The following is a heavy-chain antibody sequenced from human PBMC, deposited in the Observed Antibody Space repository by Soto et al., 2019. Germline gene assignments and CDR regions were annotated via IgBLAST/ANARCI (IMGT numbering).Heavy chain of an antibody. CDR2: ISGSGGST. CDR3: EKYWGQH. V-gene: IGHV3-23*01. D-gene: IGHD3-16*01. CDR1: GFTVSSYA. Sequence: EVQLLESGGGFVQPGGSLRRSCAASGFTVSSYAMSWFRQAPGKGLEWVSAISGSGGSTYYADSGKGRFTISRDNSKNTLYLPMNSPRAEDPAEYDCEKYWGQHWGQGTLVTVSS. J-gene: IGHJ4*02.